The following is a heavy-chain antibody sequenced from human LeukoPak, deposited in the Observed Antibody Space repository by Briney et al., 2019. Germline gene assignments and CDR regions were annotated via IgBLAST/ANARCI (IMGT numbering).Heavy chain of an antibody. CDR3: AKVETMIVVV. V-gene: IGHV3-23*01. CDR2: ISGSGGNT. J-gene: IGHJ4*02. Sequence: GGSLRLSCAASGFTFSSYAMSWVRQAQGKGLEWVSAISGSGGNTYYADSVKGRFTISRDNSKNTLYLQMNSLRAEDTAVYYCAKVETMIVVVWGQGTLVTVSS. CDR1: GFTFSSYA. D-gene: IGHD3-22*01.